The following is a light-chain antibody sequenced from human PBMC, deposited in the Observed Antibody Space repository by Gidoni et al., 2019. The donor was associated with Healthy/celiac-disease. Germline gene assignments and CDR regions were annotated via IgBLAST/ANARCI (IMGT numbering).Light chain of an antibody. CDR3: QQRSNWPPWT. J-gene: IGKJ1*01. CDR1: QSVSSY. Sequence: EIVLTHSPATPSLSPGERATLPCRASQSVSSYLALYQQKPGQAPRLLIYDASNRATGIPARFSGSGSGTDFTLTISSLEPEDFAVYYCQQRSNWPPWTFXQXTKVEIK. CDR2: DAS. V-gene: IGKV3-11*01.